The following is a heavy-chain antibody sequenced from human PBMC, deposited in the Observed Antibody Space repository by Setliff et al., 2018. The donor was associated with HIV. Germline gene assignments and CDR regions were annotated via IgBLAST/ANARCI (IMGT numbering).Heavy chain of an antibody. V-gene: IGHV3-15*01. Sequence: GGSLRLSCAASGFTFSNAWMSWVRQAPGKGLEWVGRIKSKADGGTTDYAAPVKGRFTISRDDSKNTLYLQMNSLKTEDKAVYYCTTGPESSYGYRKDYWGQGTLVTVSS. D-gene: IGHD5-18*01. CDR1: GFTFSNAW. CDR3: TTGPESSYGYRKDY. CDR2: IKSKADGGTT. J-gene: IGHJ4*02.